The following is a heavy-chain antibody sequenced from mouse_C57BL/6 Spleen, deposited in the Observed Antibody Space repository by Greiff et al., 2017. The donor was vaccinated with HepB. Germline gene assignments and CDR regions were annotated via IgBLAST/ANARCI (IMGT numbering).Heavy chain of an antibody. CDR1: GYTFTSYW. J-gene: IGHJ4*01. D-gene: IGHD2-4*01. CDR3: ARKDGVYYDYDEAMDY. V-gene: IGHV1-53*01. Sequence: QVQLQQPGTELVKPGASVKLSCKASGYTFTSYWMHWVKQRPGQGLEWIGNINPSNGGTNYNEKFKSKATLTVDKSSSTAYMQLSSLTSEDSAVYYCARKDGVYYDYDEAMDYWGQGTSVTVSS. CDR2: INPSNGGT.